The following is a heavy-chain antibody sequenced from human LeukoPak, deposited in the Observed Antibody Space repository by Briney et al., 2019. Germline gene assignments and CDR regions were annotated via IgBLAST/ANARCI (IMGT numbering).Heavy chain of an antibody. CDR1: GFTFDDYA. CDR3: AKDQFTEIQPSGIDY. CDR2: ISWNSGSI. V-gene: IGHV3-9*01. Sequence: GGSLRLSCAASGFTFDDYAMHWVRQAPGKGLEWVSGISWNSGSIGYADSVKGRFTISRDDAKNSLYLQMNSLRAEDTALYYCAKDQFTEIQPSGIDYWGQGTLVTVSS. D-gene: IGHD5-18*01. J-gene: IGHJ4*02.